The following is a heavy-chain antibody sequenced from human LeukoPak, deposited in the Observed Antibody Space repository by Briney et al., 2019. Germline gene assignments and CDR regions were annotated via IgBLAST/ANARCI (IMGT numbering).Heavy chain of an antibody. CDR2: IIPIFGTA. D-gene: IGHD3-3*01. Sequence: SVKVSCKASGGTFSIYAISWVRQAPGQGLEWMGRIIPIFGTANYAQKFQGRVTITTDESTSTAYMELSSLRSEDTAVYYCARATIFGMDLDAFDIWGQGTMVTVYS. CDR1: GGTFSIYA. V-gene: IGHV1-69*05. J-gene: IGHJ3*02. CDR3: ARATIFGMDLDAFDI.